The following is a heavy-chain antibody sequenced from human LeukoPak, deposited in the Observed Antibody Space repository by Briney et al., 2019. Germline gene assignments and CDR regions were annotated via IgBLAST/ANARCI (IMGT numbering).Heavy chain of an antibody. CDR1: GFTFSSYA. CDR2: IIGSGSST. CDR3: AKDRAQQLVLDF. D-gene: IGHD6-13*01. Sequence: PGGPLRLSCAASGFTFSSYAMSWVRQAPGKGLEWVSAIIGSGSSTYYADSVKGRFTISRDNSKNTLFLQMSSLRAEDTAVYYCAKDRAQQLVLDFWGQGTLVTVSS. J-gene: IGHJ4*02. V-gene: IGHV3-23*01.